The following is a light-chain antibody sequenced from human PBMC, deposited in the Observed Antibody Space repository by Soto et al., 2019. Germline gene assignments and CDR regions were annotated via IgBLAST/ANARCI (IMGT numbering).Light chain of an antibody. Sequence: QSALTQPASVSGSPGQSITVSCTGTSSDVGLYDYVSWFQQHPGKSPKLIIYEVSHRPSGVSSRFSGSKSGNTASLTISGLQTEDEADYYCSSYTTVFTYVFGTGTQLTVL. CDR1: SSDVGLYDY. CDR2: EVS. J-gene: IGLJ1*01. V-gene: IGLV2-14*01. CDR3: SSYTTVFTYV.